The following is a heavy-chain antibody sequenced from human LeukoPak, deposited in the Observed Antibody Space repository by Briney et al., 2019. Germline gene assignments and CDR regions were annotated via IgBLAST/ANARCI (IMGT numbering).Heavy chain of an antibody. J-gene: IGHJ3*02. CDR3: ARIYGYAFDI. CDR1: GGSISSYY. Sequence: PSETLSLTCTVSGGSISSYYWSWIRQPPGKGLEWIGYIYYSGSTNYNPSLKSRVTISVDTSKNQFSLHLSSVTAADTAVYYCARIYGYAFDIWGQGTMVIVSA. CDR2: IYYSGST. D-gene: IGHD5-18*01. V-gene: IGHV4-59*12.